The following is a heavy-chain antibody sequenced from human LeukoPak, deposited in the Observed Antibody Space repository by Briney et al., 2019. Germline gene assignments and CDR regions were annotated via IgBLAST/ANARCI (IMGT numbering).Heavy chain of an antibody. V-gene: IGHV3-33*02. CDR1: GFSFSDHA. CDR3: GRHGSGRDYFDPLDN. Sequence: PGGSLRLSCAASGFSFSDHAMHWIRQAPGKGLEWVAAIWADGSDKYYPHSVKGRFTVSRDNPTSTLILRLDRLRVDDTAIYYRGRHGSGRDYFDPLDNWGQGTLVTVSS. J-gene: IGHJ4*02. D-gene: IGHD1-26*01. CDR2: IWADGSDK.